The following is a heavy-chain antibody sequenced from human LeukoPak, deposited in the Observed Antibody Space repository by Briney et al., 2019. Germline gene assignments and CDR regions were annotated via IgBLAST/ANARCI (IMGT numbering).Heavy chain of an antibody. D-gene: IGHD4-17*01. Sequence: GRSLRLSCAASGFTFDDYAMHWVRHAPGKGLEWVSGISWNSGSIGYADSVKGRFTISRDNAKNSLYLQMNSLRAEDTALYYCAKDGDYGDFYFDYWGQGTLVTVSS. V-gene: IGHV3-9*01. CDR1: GFTFDDYA. J-gene: IGHJ4*02. CDR3: AKDGDYGDFYFDY. CDR2: ISWNSGSI.